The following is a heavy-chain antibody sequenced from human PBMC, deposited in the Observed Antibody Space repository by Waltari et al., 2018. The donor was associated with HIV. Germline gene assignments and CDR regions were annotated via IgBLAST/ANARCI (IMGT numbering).Heavy chain of an antibody. CDR3: ARDRDGSGALDY. D-gene: IGHD3-10*01. V-gene: IGHV4-31*01. CDR1: GGSISNGGYY. CDR2: SYDSGRT. J-gene: IGHJ4*02. Sequence: QVQLQESGPGLVKPSKTLSLTCTVSGGSISNGGYYWGWIRQHPGKGLQWIGYSYDSGRTYYNPSLRSLVTLSVDTSKNQFSLKVKSVTAADTAMYYCARDRDGSGALDYWGQGNLVTVSA.